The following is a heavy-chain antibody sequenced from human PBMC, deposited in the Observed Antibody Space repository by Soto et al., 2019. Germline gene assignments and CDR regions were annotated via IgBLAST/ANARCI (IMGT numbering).Heavy chain of an antibody. Sequence: SETLSLTGAVSDDSISGGGYSWNWIRQPPGKGLEWVASIYHSGSTNYNPSLKSRVTISVDKSKNQFSLKLSSVTAADTAVYYCAIVVPAAIRGNWFDPWGQGTLVTVSS. CDR3: AIVVPAAIRGNWFDP. J-gene: IGHJ5*02. D-gene: IGHD2-2*01. V-gene: IGHV4-30-2*01. CDR1: DDSISGGGYS. CDR2: IYHSGST.